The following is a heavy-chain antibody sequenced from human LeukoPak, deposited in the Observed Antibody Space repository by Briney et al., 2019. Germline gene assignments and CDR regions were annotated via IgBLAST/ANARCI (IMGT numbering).Heavy chain of an antibody. D-gene: IGHD1-1*01. CDR2: IIPILGIA. Sequence: SVKVSCKASGGTFSSYAISWVRQAPGQGLEWMGRIIPILGIANYAQKFQGRVTITADKSTSTAYMELSSLRSEDTAVYYCARDWQLERPRGTSGWGQGTLVTVS. V-gene: IGHV1-69*04. J-gene: IGHJ4*02. CDR1: GGTFSSYA. CDR3: ARDWQLERPRGTSG.